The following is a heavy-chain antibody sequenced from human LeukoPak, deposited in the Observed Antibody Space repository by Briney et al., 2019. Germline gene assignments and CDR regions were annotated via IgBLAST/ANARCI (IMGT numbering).Heavy chain of an antibody. J-gene: IGHJ4*02. CDR1: GYTLTELS. CDR3: ARLSVSSDGYFDY. D-gene: IGHD3-16*02. CDR2: ISAYNGNT. Sequence: ASVKVSCKVSGYTLTELSMHWVRQAPGKGLEWMGWISAYNGNTNYAQKLQGRVTMTTDTSTSTAYMELRSLRSDDTAVYYCARLSVSSDGYFDYWGQGTLVTVSS. V-gene: IGHV1-18*01.